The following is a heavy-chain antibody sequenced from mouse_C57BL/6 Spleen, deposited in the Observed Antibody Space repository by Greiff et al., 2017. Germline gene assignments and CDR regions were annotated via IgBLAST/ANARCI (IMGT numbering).Heavy chain of an antibody. CDR2: INPNNGGT. CDR3: ARPGGRSNYYFDY. D-gene: IGHD2-5*01. J-gene: IGHJ2*01. Sequence: EVQLQQSGPELVKPGASVKISCKASGYTFTDYYMNWVKQSHGKSLEWIGDINPNNGGTSYNQKFKGKATLTVDKSSSTAYMELRSLTSEDSAVYYCARPGGRSNYYFDYWGQGTTLTVSS. CDR1: GYTFTDYY. V-gene: IGHV1-26*01.